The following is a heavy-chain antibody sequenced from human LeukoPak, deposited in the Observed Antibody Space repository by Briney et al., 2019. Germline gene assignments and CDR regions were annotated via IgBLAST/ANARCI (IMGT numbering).Heavy chain of an antibody. CDR2: IYYSGST. V-gene: IGHV4-59*01. CDR1: GGSISSYY. CDR3: ARGYDFWSGYSLFDY. D-gene: IGHD3-3*01. J-gene: IGHJ4*02. Sequence: SETLSLTCIVSGGSISSYYWSWIRQPPGKGLEWIGYIYYSGSTNYNPSLKSRVTISVDTSKNQFSLKLSSVTAADTAVYYCARGYDFWSGYSLFDYWGQGTLVTVSS.